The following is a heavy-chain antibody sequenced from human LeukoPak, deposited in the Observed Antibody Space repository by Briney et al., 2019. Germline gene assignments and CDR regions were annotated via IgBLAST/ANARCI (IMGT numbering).Heavy chain of an antibody. V-gene: IGHV4-39*07. J-gene: IGHJ5*02. CDR3: ARGGVGPPNWFDP. CDR1: GGSIRSSYYY. D-gene: IGHD2-8*01. Sequence: SETLSLTCTVSGGSIRSSYYYWGWIRQPPGKGLEWIGSIYDSGSTYYNPSLKSRVTISVDTSKNQFSLKLSSVTAADTAVYYCARGGVGPPNWFDPWGQGTLVTVSS. CDR2: IYDSGST.